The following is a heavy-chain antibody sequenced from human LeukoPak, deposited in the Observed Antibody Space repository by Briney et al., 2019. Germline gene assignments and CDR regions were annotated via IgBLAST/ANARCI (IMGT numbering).Heavy chain of an antibody. CDR1: GFTFSDYY. V-gene: IGHV3-23*01. CDR2: ISGSDAST. J-gene: IGHJ3*02. CDR3: ATLTVANAFDI. Sequence: GGSLRLSCAASGFTFSDYYMSWIRQAPGKGLEWVSGISGSDASTYYADSVKGRFTISRDNSKKTLYLQMNSLRAEDTAVYYCATLTVANAFDIWGQGTMVTVSS. D-gene: IGHD4-23*01.